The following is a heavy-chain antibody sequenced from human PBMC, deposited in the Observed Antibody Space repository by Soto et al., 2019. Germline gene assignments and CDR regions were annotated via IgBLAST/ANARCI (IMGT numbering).Heavy chain of an antibody. J-gene: IGHJ6*02. CDR2: ISAYNGNT. Sequence: ASVKVSFKASGGTFSSYAISWVRQAPGQGLEWMGWISAYNGNTNYAQKLQGRVTMTTDTSTSTAYMELRSLRSDDTAVYYCARARADSTTYYYYGMDVWGQGTTVTVS. CDR3: ARARADSTTYYYYGMDV. V-gene: IGHV1-18*01. D-gene: IGHD3-22*01. CDR1: GGTFSSYA.